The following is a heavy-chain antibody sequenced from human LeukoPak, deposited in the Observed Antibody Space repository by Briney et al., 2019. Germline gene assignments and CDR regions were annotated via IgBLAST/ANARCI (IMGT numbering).Heavy chain of an antibody. Sequence: GGSLRLSCATSGFIFSNYAVNWVRQARGKGLEWVSSISGSGGSPYYADSVKGRFTISRDNSKNTLYLQMNSLRAEDTAVYYCAKPYTNSWLAYFDYWGQGTLVTVSS. CDR2: ISGSGGSP. J-gene: IGHJ4*02. D-gene: IGHD6-13*01. CDR1: GFIFSNYA. CDR3: AKPYTNSWLAYFDY. V-gene: IGHV3-23*01.